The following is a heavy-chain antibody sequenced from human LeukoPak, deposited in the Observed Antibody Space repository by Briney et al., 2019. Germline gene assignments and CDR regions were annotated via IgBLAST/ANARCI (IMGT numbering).Heavy chain of an antibody. CDR2: INPSNGDT. J-gene: IGHJ4*02. CDR3: ARVGSSGWYVHPTLDY. V-gene: IGHV1-2*02. CDR1: GGTFSSYA. D-gene: IGHD6-19*01. Sequence: ASVKVSCKASGGTFSSYAISWVRQAPGQGLEWMAWINPSNGDTNYAQKFQGRVTMTRDTSTSTAYMELTRLISDDTAVYYCARVGSSGWYVHPTLDYWGQGTLVTVSS.